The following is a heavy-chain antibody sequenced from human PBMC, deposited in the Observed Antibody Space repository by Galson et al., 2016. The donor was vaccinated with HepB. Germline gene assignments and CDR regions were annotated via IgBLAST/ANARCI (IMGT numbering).Heavy chain of an antibody. Sequence: QSGAEVKKPGESLRISCKASGSIFTHYWTTWVRQMPGKGLEWMGRIDPRDSSTKSSPSFQGHVTISTDKSINTAYLQWGSLKASDTAMYYCARHAPGRSGWHYFDYWSQGTLVTVSS. CDR2: IDPRDSST. CDR3: ARHAPGRSGWHYFDY. D-gene: IGHD6-19*01. V-gene: IGHV5-10-1*01. CDR1: GSIFTHYW. J-gene: IGHJ4*02.